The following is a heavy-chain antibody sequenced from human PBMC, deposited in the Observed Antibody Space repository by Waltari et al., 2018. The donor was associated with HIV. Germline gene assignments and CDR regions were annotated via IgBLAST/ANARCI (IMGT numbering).Heavy chain of an antibody. CDR3: ASLYCSGGSCYDY. J-gene: IGHJ4*02. D-gene: IGHD2-15*01. CDR1: GFTFSTYW. V-gene: IGHV3-7*01. Sequence: VQLVESGGGLVQPGGSLRLSCAASGFTFSTYWMTWVPPAPGKGLEWVAKIKKDGSEKYYADSVKGRFTISRDNAKNSLYLQMNSLRAEDTAVYYCASLYCSGGSCYDYWGQGTLVTVSS. CDR2: IKKDGSEK.